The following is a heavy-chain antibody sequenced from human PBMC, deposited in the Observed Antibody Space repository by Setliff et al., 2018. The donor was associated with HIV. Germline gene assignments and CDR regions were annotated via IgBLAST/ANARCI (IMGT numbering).Heavy chain of an antibody. CDR2: IFPGGAT. V-gene: IGHV4-38-2*01. Sequence: SETLSLTCRVSGYFINIGHYCGWLRQSPGKGLEWIGIIFPGGATNYNPSLTSRVTISVDTSKNHLFLKLTSVTTADTAVYFCAKSSPSIGYITDCWGQGAPVTVSS. D-gene: IGHD5-12*01. CDR1: GYFINIGHY. CDR3: AKSSPSIGYITDC. J-gene: IGHJ4*02.